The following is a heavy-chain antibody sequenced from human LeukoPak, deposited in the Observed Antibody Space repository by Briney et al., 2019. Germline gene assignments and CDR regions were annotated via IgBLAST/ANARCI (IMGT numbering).Heavy chain of an antibody. CDR3: ASGLGPGSFNFDY. V-gene: IGHV1-69*05. CDR2: SIPIFGTA. Sequence: SVKVSCKASGGTFSSYAISWVRQAPGQGLEWMGGSIPIFGTANYAQKFQGRVTITTDESTSTAYMELSSLRSEDTAVYYCASGLGPGSFNFDYWGQGTLVTASS. D-gene: IGHD3-10*01. CDR1: GGTFSSYA. J-gene: IGHJ4*02.